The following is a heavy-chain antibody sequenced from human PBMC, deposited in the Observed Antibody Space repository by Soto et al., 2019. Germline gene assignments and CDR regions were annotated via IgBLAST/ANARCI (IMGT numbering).Heavy chain of an antibody. CDR3: AGDTRSQWLRSFYYFDY. D-gene: IGHD5-12*01. J-gene: IGHJ4*02. V-gene: IGHV1-3*01. CDR2: INAGNGNT. Sequence: ASVKVSCKASGYTFASYAMHWVRQAPGQRLEWMGWINAGNGNTKYSQKFQGRVTITRDTSASTAYMELSSLRSEDTAVYYCAGDTRSQWLRSFYYFDYWGQGTLVTVSS. CDR1: GYTFASYA.